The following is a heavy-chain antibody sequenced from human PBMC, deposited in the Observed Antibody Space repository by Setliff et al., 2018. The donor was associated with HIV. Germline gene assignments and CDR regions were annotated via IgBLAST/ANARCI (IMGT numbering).Heavy chain of an antibody. CDR3: ARDAAAPAAIEGAFDI. J-gene: IGHJ3*02. V-gene: IGHV3-66*01. Sequence: HPGGSLRLSCAASGFTFCSNYMSWVRQAPGKGLEWVSVIYSGGSTYYADSVKGRFTISRDNSKNTLYLQMNSLRAEDTAVYYCARDAAAPAAIEGAFDIWGQGTMVTVSS. CDR1: GFTFCSNY. D-gene: IGHD2-2*02. CDR2: IYSGGST.